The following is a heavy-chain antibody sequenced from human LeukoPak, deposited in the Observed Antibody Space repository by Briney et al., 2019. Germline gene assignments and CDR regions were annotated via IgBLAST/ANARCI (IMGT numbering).Heavy chain of an antibody. J-gene: IGHJ6*03. CDR1: GFIFSNYG. D-gene: IGHD3-10*01. CDR2: IRNDGSMK. CDR3: AKDMYYGSGSYFYSYYYMDV. Sequence: GGSLRLSCAASGFIFSNYGMHWVRQTPAKGLEWVAFIRNDGSMKYYADSVKGRFTISRDNSKNTLYLQMSSLRAEDTAVYYCAKDMYYGSGSYFYSYYYMDVWGTGTTVTISS. V-gene: IGHV3-30*02.